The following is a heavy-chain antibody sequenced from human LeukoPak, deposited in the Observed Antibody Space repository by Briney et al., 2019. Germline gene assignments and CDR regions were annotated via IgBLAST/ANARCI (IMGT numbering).Heavy chain of an antibody. CDR1: GFTFSSYS. V-gene: IGHV3-21*01. J-gene: IGHJ3*02. CDR2: ISSSSSYI. CDR3: ARDSLTFYGAFDI. Sequence: PGGSLRLSCAASGFTFSSYSMNWVRQAPGKGLEWVSSISSSSSYIYCADLVKGRFTISRDNAKNSLYLQMNSLRAEDTAVYYCARDSLTFYGAFDIWGRGTMVTVSS. D-gene: IGHD2/OR15-2a*01.